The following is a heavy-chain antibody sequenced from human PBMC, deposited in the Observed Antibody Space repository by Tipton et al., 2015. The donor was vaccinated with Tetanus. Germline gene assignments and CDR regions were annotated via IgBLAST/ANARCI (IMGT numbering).Heavy chain of an antibody. CDR1: GFTFSSYA. Sequence: AASGFTFSSYAMSWVRQAPGKGLEWVSAISGSGGSTYYADSVKGRFTISRDNSKNTLYLQMNSLRAEDTAVYYCAKLAVAGTVAQYYYYGMDVWGQGTTVTVSS. V-gene: IGHV3-23*01. CDR2: ISGSGGST. J-gene: IGHJ6*02. CDR3: AKLAVAGTVAQYYYYGMDV. D-gene: IGHD6-19*01.